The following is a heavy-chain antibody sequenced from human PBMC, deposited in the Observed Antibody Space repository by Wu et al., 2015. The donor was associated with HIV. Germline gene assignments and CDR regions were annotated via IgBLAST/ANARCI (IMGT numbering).Heavy chain of an antibody. CDR3: ARDGGGNYRKMDH. CDR1: GYRFSTYG. J-gene: IGHJ4*01. V-gene: IGHV1-18*01. CDR2: ISAYDGST. Sequence: QVHMMQSESEVAKPGASVKVSCKASGYRFSTYGISWVRQAPGQGLEWMGWISAYDGSTNFAQKFQARVTMTTDTSTSTAYLELRSLRSDDTALYYCARDGGGNYRKMDHWGQGTLVTVS. D-gene: IGHD4-23*01.